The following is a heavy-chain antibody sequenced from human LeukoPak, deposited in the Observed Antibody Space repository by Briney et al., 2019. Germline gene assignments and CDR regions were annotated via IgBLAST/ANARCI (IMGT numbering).Heavy chain of an antibody. J-gene: IGHJ4*02. Sequence: GGSLRLSCAASGFTFSSYAMSWVRQAPGKGLEWVSAISGSGGSTYYADSVKGRFTISRDNSKNTLYLQMNSLRAEDTAVYYCAKDQKYYDILTGYFPPQYYFDYWGQGTLVTVSS. V-gene: IGHV3-23*01. CDR1: GFTFSSYA. D-gene: IGHD3-9*01. CDR2: ISGSGGST. CDR3: AKDQKYYDILTGYFPPQYYFDY.